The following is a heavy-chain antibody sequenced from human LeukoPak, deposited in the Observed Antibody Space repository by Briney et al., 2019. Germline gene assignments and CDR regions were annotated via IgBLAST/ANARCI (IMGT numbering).Heavy chain of an antibody. Sequence: SETLSLTCTVSGGSISSSSYYWGWIRQPPGKGLEWIGSIYYSGSTYYNPSLKSRVTISVDTSKNQFSLKLSSVTAVDTAVYYCARAGTTVVPQFDYWGQGTLVTVSS. V-gene: IGHV4-39*07. D-gene: IGHD4-23*01. CDR3: ARAGTTVVPQFDY. J-gene: IGHJ4*02. CDR2: IYYSGST. CDR1: GGSISSSSYY.